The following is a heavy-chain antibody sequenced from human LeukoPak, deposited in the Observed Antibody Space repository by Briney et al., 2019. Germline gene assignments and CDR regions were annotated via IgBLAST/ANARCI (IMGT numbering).Heavy chain of an antibody. D-gene: IGHD5-18*01. CDR2: IHYSGRT. Sequence: SETLSLTCTVSGASISSGDYYWSWIRQPPGKGLEWIGYIHYSGRTYYNPSLKSRVAISVDTSKNQFSLKLSSVTAADTAVYCCATSYSYYSDWGQGALVTVSS. J-gene: IGHJ4*02. CDR3: ATSYSYYSD. V-gene: IGHV4-30-4*01. CDR1: GASISSGDYY.